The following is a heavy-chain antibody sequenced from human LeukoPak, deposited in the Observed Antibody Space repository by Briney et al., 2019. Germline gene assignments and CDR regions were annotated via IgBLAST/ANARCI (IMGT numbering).Heavy chain of an antibody. CDR2: INPNSGGT. V-gene: IGHV1-2*02. J-gene: IGHJ2*01. Sequence: GASVKVSCKASGYTFTGYYMHWVRQAPGQGLEWMGWINPNSGGTNYAQKFQGRVTMTRDTSISTAYMELSRLRSDDTAVYYCARAPPGIAAAGTHYWYFDLWGRGTLVTVSS. CDR1: GYTFTGYY. D-gene: IGHD6-13*01. CDR3: ARAPPGIAAAGTHYWYFDL.